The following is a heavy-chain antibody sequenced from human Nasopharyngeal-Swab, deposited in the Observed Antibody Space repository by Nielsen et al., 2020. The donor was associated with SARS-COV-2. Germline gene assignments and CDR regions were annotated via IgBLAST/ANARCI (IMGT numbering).Heavy chain of an antibody. J-gene: IGHJ5*02. CDR1: GDSIRKDKYY. CDR2: VYYSGTA. Sequence: GSLRLSCSVFGDSIRKDKYYWGWVRQAPGQGLEWIGTVYYSGTAYHNPSLKSRVAISVDASKSQLSLTLSSVTATDTAVYYCARTFYSRYVDVWGPGTQVTVSS. D-gene: IGHD4-11*01. CDR3: ARTFYSRYVDV. V-gene: IGHV4-39*01.